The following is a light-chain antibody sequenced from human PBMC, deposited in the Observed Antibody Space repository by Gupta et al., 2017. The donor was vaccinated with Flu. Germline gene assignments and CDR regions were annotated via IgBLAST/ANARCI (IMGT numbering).Light chain of an antibody. J-gene: IGLJ3*02. CDR2: ENN. V-gene: IGLV1-51*02. Sequence: QSVLTQPPSVSAAPGQKVTISCSGSSSNIGNNYVSWYQQLPGTAPNLLIYENNKRPSGSPDRFSGSTAGTAATMGITGLQTGDEADYYCGTWDSSLSARDWVFGGGTKLTVL. CDR3: GTWDSSLSARDWV. CDR1: SSNIGNNY.